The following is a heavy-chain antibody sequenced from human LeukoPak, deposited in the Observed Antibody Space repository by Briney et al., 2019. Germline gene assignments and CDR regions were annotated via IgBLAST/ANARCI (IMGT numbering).Heavy chain of an antibody. V-gene: IGHV3-23*01. CDR2: ISGSGYST. D-gene: IGHD2-2*01. Sequence: GGSLRLSCVASGFTFNNYAMTWVRQAPGKGLEWVSAISGSGYSTYYADSVKGRFTISRDNSKNTLYLQMNSLKTEDTAVYYCTKSTSSMDVWGKGTTVTVSS. J-gene: IGHJ6*03. CDR1: GFTFNNYA. CDR3: TKSTSSMDV.